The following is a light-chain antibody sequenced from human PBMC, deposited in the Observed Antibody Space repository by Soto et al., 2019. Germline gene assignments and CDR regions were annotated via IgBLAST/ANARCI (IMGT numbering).Light chain of an antibody. J-gene: IGKJ1*01. V-gene: IGKV1-5*03. CDR3: QQHKTYSRT. CDR2: KAS. CDR1: QSISSW. Sequence: DIPMTQSPSTLSASVGDRVTITCRASQSISSWLAWYQQKPGKAPKLLIYKASSLESGVPSRFSGSGSGTEFSLTISSLQPDDFATYYCQQHKTYSRTFGQGTKVEIK.